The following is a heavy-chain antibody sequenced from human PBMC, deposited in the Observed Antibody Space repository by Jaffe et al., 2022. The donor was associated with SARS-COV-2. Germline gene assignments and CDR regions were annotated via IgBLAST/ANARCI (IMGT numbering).Heavy chain of an antibody. D-gene: IGHD1-7*01. Sequence: QVQLVQSGAEVKKPGASVKVSCKASGYTFTGYYMHWVRQAPGQGLEWMGCINPNSGDTKYTQNFQGWVTMTRDTSISTAYMELSRLRSDDTAVYYCARDLSIIGTKGAKYYYYGMAVWGQGTTVTVSS. CDR2: INPNSGDT. CDR3: ARDLSIIGTKGAKYYYYGMAV. V-gene: IGHV1-2*04. CDR1: GYTFTGYY. J-gene: IGHJ6*02.